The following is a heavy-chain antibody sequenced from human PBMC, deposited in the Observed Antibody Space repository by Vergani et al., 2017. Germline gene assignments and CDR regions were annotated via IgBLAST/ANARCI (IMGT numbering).Heavy chain of an antibody. CDR1: GFTFSSYT. CDR2: ISSSSSYI. CDR3: ASEGESIVGATPSAFDI. D-gene: IGHD1-26*01. V-gene: IGHV3-21*01. J-gene: IGHJ3*02. Sequence: EVQLVESGGGLVKPGGSLRVSCAASGFTFSSYTMNWVRQAPGKGLEWVSSISSSSSYIYYADSVKGRFTISRDNAKNSLYLQMNSLRAEDTAVYYCASEGESIVGATPSAFDIWGQGTMVTVSS.